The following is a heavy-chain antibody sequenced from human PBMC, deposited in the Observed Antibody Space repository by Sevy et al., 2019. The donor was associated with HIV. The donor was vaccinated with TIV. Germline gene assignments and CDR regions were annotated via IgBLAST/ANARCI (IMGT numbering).Heavy chain of an antibody. J-gene: IGHJ3*02. V-gene: IGHV4-59*08. CDR2: VYYTGGT. CDR3: ARRNDFDI. Sequence: SETLSLTCTVSGGSINSDDWNWIRQPPGKGLEWIGYVYYTGGTNYNASLKNRVTISVDRTKNQLSLKLTSVTAADTAVYYCARRNDFDIWGQGTMVTVSS. CDR1: GGSINSDD.